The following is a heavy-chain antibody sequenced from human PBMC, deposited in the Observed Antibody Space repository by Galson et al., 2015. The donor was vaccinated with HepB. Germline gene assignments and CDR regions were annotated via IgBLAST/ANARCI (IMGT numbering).Heavy chain of an antibody. Sequence: LSLTCTVSGGSISSYYWSWIRQPPGKGLEWIGYIYYSGSTNYNPSLKSRVTISVDTSKNQFSLKLSSVTAADTAVYYCARVDYGSGSFDLWGRGTLVTVSS. CDR1: GGSISSYY. CDR2: IYYSGST. V-gene: IGHV4-59*01. CDR3: ARVDYGSGSFDL. J-gene: IGHJ2*01. D-gene: IGHD3-10*01.